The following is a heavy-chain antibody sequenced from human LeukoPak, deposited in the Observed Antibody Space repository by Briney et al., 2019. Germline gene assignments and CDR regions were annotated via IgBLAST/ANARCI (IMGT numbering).Heavy chain of an antibody. CDR2: ISNSGSTI. D-gene: IGHD1-26*01. J-gene: IGHJ4*02. V-gene: IGHV3-48*04. CDR3: ARGGGSYPFFDY. CDR1: GFTFSSYS. Sequence: GGSLRLSCAASGFTFSSYSMNWVRQAPGKGLEWLSYISNSGSTIYYADSVKGRFTISRDNAKKSLYLQMNSLRAEDTAVYYCARGGGSYPFFDYWGQGVLVTVSS.